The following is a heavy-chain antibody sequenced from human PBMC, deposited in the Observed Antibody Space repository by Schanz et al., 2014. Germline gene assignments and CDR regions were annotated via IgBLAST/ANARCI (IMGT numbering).Heavy chain of an antibody. V-gene: IGHV4-4*02. Sequence: QVQLQESGPGLVKPSETLSLTCVVSRHSFSSSNWWGWIRQPPGKGLEWIGEINQSGTTNYNPSLKSRVTISVDTSKNQFSLNLSSATAADTAVYYCARDRGHGDLPGDIWGQGTMVTVSS. J-gene: IGHJ3*02. D-gene: IGHD4-17*01. CDR1: RHSFSSSNW. CDR2: INQSGTT. CDR3: ARDRGHGDLPGDI.